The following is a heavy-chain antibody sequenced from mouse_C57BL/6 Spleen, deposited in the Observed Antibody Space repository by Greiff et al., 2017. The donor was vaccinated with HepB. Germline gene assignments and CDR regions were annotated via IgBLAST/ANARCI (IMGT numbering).Heavy chain of an antibody. V-gene: IGHV7-3*01. J-gene: IGHJ2*01. CDR1: GFTFTDYY. D-gene: IGHD2-2*01. CDR2: IRNKANGYTT. CDR3: ASSPMVTDYFDY. Sequence: DVMLVESGGGLVQPGGSLSLSCAASGFTFTDYYMSWVRQPPGKALEWLGFIRNKANGYTTEYSASVKGRFTISRDNSQSILYLQMNALRAEDSATYYCASSPMVTDYFDYWGQGTTLTVSS.